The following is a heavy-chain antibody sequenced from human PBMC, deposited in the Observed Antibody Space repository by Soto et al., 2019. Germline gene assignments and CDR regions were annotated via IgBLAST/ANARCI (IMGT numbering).Heavy chain of an antibody. V-gene: IGHV1-69*13. D-gene: IGHD6-19*01. Sequence: SVKVSCKASGGTFSSYAISWVRHVPGQGLEWMGGIIPIFGTANYAQKFQGRVTIPADGATSTPYIELGRPRSEDAAGDYGGSRPGAVNLSDPWGKGSLV. J-gene: IGHJ5*02. CDR1: GGTFSSYA. CDR3: GSRPGAVNLSDP. CDR2: IIPIFGTA.